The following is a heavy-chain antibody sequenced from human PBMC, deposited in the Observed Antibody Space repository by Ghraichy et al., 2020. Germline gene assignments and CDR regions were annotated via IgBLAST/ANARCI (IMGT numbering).Heavy chain of an antibody. Sequence: SETLSLTCAVSGHSISSSCYYWSWVRQPPDKVLDSLVYIYHSRSTYYNPSLKSRVTISVDRSKNQFSLKLSSVTAADTAVYYCARASGGSYPPGAFDI. D-gene: IGHD1-26*01. CDR3: ARASGGSYPPGAFDI. CDR2: IYHSRST. J-gene: IGHJ3*02. CDR1: GHSISSSCYY. V-gene: IGHV4-30-2*01.